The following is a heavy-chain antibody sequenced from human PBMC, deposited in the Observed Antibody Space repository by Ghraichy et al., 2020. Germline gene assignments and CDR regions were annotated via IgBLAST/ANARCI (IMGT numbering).Heavy chain of an antibody. CDR1: GGSFSGYY. CDR3: AANYYYYYGMDV. Sequence: QTLSLTCAVYGGSFSGYYWSWIRQPPGKGLEWIGEINHSGSTNYNPSLKSRVTISVDTSKNQFSLKLSSVTAADTAVYYCAANYYYYYGMDVWGQGTTVTVSS. J-gene: IGHJ6*02. CDR2: INHSGST. V-gene: IGHV4-34*01.